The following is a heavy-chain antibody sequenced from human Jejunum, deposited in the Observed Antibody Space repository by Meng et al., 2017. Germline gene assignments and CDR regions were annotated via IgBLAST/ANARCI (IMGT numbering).Heavy chain of an antibody. CDR2: TRSKAHSHTT. V-gene: IGHV3-72*01. Sequence: GESLKISCAGSGFTFSDYYMDWVRQAPGKGLEWVGRTRSKAHSHTTEYATSVKDRFTISRDDSQNSLYLQLNSLKTEDTAMYHCVKDATMIRGVVNPYFDFWGQGTPVTVSS. J-gene: IGHJ4*02. CDR3: VKDATMIRGVVNPYFDF. CDR1: GFTFSDYY. D-gene: IGHD3-10*01.